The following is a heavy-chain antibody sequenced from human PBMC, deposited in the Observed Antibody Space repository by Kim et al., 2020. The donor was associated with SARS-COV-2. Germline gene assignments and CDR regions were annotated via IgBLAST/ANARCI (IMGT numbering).Heavy chain of an antibody. Sequence: SGPTLVNPTQTLTLTCTFSGFSLTTSGVGVGWIRQPPGKALEWLALIYWDDDTRYSPSLKSRLTITKDTSKNQVVLTMTNMDPVDTATYYCAHRPVTNYYDSNGYLAELFDYWGQGTLVTVSS. J-gene: IGHJ4*02. CDR2: IYWDDDT. CDR3: AHRPVTNYYDSNGYLAELFDY. CDR1: GFSLTTSGVG. V-gene: IGHV2-5*02. D-gene: IGHD3-22*01.